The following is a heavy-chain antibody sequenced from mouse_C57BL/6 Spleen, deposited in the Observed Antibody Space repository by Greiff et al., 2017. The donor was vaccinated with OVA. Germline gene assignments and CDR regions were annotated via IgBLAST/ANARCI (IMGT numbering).Heavy chain of an antibody. CDR2: IDPSDSYT. J-gene: IGHJ1*03. D-gene: IGHD4-1*01. CDR1: GYTFTSYW. V-gene: IGHV1-69*01. Sequence: VQLQQSGAELVMPGASVKLSCKASGYTFTSYWMHWVKQRPGQGLEWIGEIDPSDSYTNYNQKFKGKSTLTVDKSSSTAYMQLSSLTSEDSAVYSCARFGTYFDVWGTGTTVTVSS. CDR3: ARFGTYFDV.